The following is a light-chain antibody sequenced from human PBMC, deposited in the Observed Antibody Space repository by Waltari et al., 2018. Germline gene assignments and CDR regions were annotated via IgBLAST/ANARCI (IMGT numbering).Light chain of an antibody. CDR1: QSISGW. J-gene: IGKJ2*01. V-gene: IGKV1-5*03. Sequence: TCRARQSISGWVAWYQQKPGKAPKLLIYKASTLQSGVSAGFSGSGSGTEFTLTISSLQPDDFATYYCQQYNSYSYTFGQGTKLEIK. CDR2: KAS. CDR3: QQYNSYSYT.